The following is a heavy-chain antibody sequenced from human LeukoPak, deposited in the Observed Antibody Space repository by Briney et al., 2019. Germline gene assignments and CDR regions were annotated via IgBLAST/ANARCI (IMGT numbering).Heavy chain of an antibody. CDR1: GFTVGSNY. CDR2: INSGGST. J-gene: IGHJ4*02. V-gene: IGHV3-66*02. D-gene: IGHD3-10*01. CDR3: AGNNYASGTFLVY. Sequence: GGSLRLSCAASGFTVGSNYMNWVRQAPGKGFEWVSSINSGGSTDYADSVKGRFTISRDSSKNTVYLQMNSLRSDDTAVYFCAGNNYASGTFLVYWGQGTLVTVSS.